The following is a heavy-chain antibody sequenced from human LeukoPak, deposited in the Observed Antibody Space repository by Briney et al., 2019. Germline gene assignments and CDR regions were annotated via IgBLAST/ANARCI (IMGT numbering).Heavy chain of an antibody. J-gene: IGHJ5*02. Sequence: GSLRLSCAASGFTFSSYSMNWVRQAPGKGLEWVSSISSSSSYIYYADSVKGRFTISRDNAKNSLYLQMNSLRAEDTAVYYCARDRCSSTSCYGWFDPWGQGTLVTVSS. V-gene: IGHV3-21*01. D-gene: IGHD2-2*01. CDR1: GFTFSSYS. CDR2: ISSSSSYI. CDR3: ARDRCSSTSCYGWFDP.